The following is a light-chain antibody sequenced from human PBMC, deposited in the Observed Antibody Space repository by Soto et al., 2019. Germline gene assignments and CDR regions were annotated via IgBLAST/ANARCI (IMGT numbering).Light chain of an antibody. CDR1: QSVSSN. J-gene: IGKJ3*01. V-gene: IGKV3-15*01. Sequence: EIVRTHSPATLSVSPVERATRFCRARQSVSSNLAWYQQKPGQAPRLVLYGAYTRATGIPARFSGSGSGTEFTLTISSLQSEDFAVYYCPQYNNLPPAFGPGTKVDIK. CDR3: PQYNNLPPA. CDR2: GAY.